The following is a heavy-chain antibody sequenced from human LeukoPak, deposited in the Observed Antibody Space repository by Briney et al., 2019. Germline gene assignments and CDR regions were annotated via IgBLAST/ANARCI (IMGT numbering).Heavy chain of an antibody. CDR2: INTSGGST. V-gene: IGHV1-46*01. D-gene: IGHD3-10*01. J-gene: IGHJ4*02. CDR3: ARNYGSGGYYNERRGYFDY. CDR1: GYTFTSYY. Sequence: ASVKVSFKASGYTFTSYYMDWVRQPPGQGLEWMGIINTSGGSTSYAQKFKGRVTMTRDTSTSTVYMELSSLRSEDTAVYYCARNYGSGGYYNERRGYFDYWGQGTLVTVSS.